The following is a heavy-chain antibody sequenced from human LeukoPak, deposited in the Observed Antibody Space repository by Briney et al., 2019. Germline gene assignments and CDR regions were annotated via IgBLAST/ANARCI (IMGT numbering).Heavy chain of an antibody. CDR1: GFTFDDYA. V-gene: IGHV3-9*01. Sequence: TGRSLRLSCAASGFTFDDYAMHWVRQVPGKGLEWVSSISWDGANSVHADAVKGRFTISRDNAKNSLYLQMNNLRPDDTALYYCIKDLRLDIHLDTFETCGQGTMVTVSS. CDR3: IKDLRLDIHLDTFET. J-gene: IGHJ3*02. CDR2: ISWDGANS. D-gene: IGHD3-9*01.